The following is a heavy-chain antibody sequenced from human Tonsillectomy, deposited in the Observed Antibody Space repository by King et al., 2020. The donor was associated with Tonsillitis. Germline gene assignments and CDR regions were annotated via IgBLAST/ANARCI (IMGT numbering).Heavy chain of an antibody. V-gene: IGHV1-8*01. Sequence: VQLVESGAEVKKPGASVKVSCKASGYTFTSYDINWVRQATGQGLEWMKWMNPNSGHTGYAQKFQGRVTMTRNTSISTAYMELSSLRSEDTAVYYCARGGYNNGHSENFHRWGPGTLVTVSS. CDR1: GYTFTSYD. D-gene: IGHD5-18*01. CDR3: ARGGYNNGHSENFHR. J-gene: IGHJ1*01. CDR2: MNPNSGHT.